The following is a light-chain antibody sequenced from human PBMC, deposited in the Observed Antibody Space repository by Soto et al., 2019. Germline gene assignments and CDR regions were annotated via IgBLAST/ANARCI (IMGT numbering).Light chain of an antibody. J-gene: IGKJ1*01. CDR2: GAS. Sequence: EIVLTQAPDTVSLSPGERATLSCRASQSISSTQLVWYQQKPGQAPTLLIFGASSRATGIPDRFNGSGSGTDFTLTISGLQPEDFAVYYCQQYGTSPGTFGQGTKVDI. CDR3: QQYGTSPGT. CDR1: QSISSTQ. V-gene: IGKV3-20*01.